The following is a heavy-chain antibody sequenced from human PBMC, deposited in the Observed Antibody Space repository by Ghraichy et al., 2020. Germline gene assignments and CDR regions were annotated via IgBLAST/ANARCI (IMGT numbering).Heavy chain of an antibody. J-gene: IGHJ5*02. CDR1: GFTFSSYW. D-gene: IGHD2-2*02. Sequence: GESLNISCAASGFTFSSYWMSWVRQAPGKGLEWVANIKQDGSEKYYVDSVKGRFTISRDNAKNSLYLQMNSLRAEDTAVYYCARDLYRASWFDPWGQGTLVTVSS. V-gene: IGHV3-7*03. CDR3: ARDLYRASWFDP. CDR2: IKQDGSEK.